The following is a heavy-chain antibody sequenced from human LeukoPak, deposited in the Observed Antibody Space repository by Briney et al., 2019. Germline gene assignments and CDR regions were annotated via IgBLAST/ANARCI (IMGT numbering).Heavy chain of an antibody. V-gene: IGHV3-33*01. D-gene: IGHD3-22*01. J-gene: IGHJ4*02. Sequence: GRSLRLSCAVSGFTLSNYGMHWVRQAPGRGLEWVAVIWYDGTNKYYADSVRGRFTISRDNAKNSLYLQMNSLRAEDTAVYYCAREEYYYDSSDSHYWGQGTLVTVSS. CDR2: IWYDGTNK. CDR1: GFTLSNYG. CDR3: AREEYYYDSSDSHY.